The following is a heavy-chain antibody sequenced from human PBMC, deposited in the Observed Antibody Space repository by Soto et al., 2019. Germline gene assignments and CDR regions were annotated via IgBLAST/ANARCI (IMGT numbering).Heavy chain of an antibody. CDR1: VFTFSTYG. V-gene: IGHV3-33*01. Sequence: GPLRLSCAAPVFTFSTYGMHWGRQAPGKGLEWVAVIWYDGSNKYYADAVKGRFTISRDNSKNTLYLQMNSLRVEDTAVYYCARDGSGSTHQFDYWGQGTLVTVSS. CDR2: IWYDGSNK. J-gene: IGHJ4*02. D-gene: IGHD1-26*01. CDR3: ARDGSGSTHQFDY.